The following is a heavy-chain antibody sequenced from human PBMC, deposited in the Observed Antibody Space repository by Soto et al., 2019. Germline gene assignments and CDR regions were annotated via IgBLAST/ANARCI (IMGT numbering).Heavy chain of an antibody. CDR1: VFTHTISA. J-gene: IGHJ6*02. Sequence: SLNFSCKASVFTHTISAVQWVRQAHVQRLEWIGWIVVVSGNTNYAQKFQERVTITRDMSTSTAYMELSSLRSEDTAVYYCAADPPLLVGPLSSCYYYGMDVWGQGPTVTVSS. CDR2: IVVVSGNT. D-gene: IGHD1-26*01. CDR3: AADPPLLVGPLSSCYYYGMDV. V-gene: IGHV1-58*01.